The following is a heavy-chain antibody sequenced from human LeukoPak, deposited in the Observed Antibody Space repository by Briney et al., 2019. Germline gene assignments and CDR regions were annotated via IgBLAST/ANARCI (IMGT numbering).Heavy chain of an antibody. CDR1: GFTFSGCA. J-gene: IGHJ5*02. CDR3: TRDSGTYNWLDP. Sequence: PGGSLRLSCAASGFTFSGCAIHWVRQSSGKGLEWVGHIDKKDNFHATAYAASVQGRFSISRDDSKNTAFLHMSSLKTEDMALYYCTRDSGTYNWLDPWGQGTLVTVSS. CDR2: IDKKDNFHAT. D-gene: IGHD1-26*01. V-gene: IGHV3-73*01.